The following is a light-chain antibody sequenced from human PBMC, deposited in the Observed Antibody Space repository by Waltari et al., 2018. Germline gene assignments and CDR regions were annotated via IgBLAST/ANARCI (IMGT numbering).Light chain of an antibody. Sequence: EILLTQSPVTLSVSPGERATLSCTASQSVRSYLAWYQQKPGQAPSLLIYDASNRASGIPARFSGSGSGTDFTLTISNVEPEDFAVYYCQQRHDWPLNFGGGTKLEIK. V-gene: IGKV3-11*01. CDR2: DAS. J-gene: IGKJ4*01. CDR3: QQRHDWPLN. CDR1: QSVRSY.